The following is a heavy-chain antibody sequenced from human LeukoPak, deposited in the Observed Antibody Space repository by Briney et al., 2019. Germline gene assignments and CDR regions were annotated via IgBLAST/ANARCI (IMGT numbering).Heavy chain of an antibody. D-gene: IGHD6-19*01. V-gene: IGHV3-48*03. Sequence: GGSLRLSCAASGFTFSSYEMNWVRQAPGKGLEWVSYISSSGSTIYYADSVKGRFTISRDNAKNSLYLQMNSLRAEDTAVYHCARELAVSEDYWGQGTLVTVSS. CDR1: GFTFSSYE. CDR2: ISSSGSTI. CDR3: ARELAVSEDY. J-gene: IGHJ4*02.